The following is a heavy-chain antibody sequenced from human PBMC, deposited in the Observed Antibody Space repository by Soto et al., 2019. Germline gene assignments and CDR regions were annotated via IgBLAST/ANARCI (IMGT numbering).Heavy chain of an antibody. V-gene: IGHV4-59*01. CDR2: IYYSGST. J-gene: IGHJ4*02. CDR1: GGTISSYY. Sequence: SETLSLTCIVSGGTISSYYWSWIRQPPGKGLEWIGYIYYSGSTNYDPSLKSRVTISVDTSKNRFSLKLTSVTAADTAVYYCARGTSGSPRSNLDYWGQGTLVTVS. D-gene: IGHD1-26*01. CDR3: ARGTSGSPRSNLDY.